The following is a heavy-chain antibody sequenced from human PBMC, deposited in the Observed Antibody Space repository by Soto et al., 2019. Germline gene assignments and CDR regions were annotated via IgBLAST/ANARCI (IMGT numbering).Heavy chain of an antibody. V-gene: IGHV1-18*01. D-gene: IGHD2-2*02. CDR3: ARVKVPAAILGAFDL. Sequence: AASVKVSCKASGYTFSTYGITWVRQAPGQGLDWMGWINPLKGDTKSAANFQDRVTMTTDISTRTAYMELRSLRSDDTAVYYCARVKVPAAILGAFDLWGQGTLVTVSS. J-gene: IGHJ3*01. CDR1: GYTFSTYG. CDR2: INPLKGDT.